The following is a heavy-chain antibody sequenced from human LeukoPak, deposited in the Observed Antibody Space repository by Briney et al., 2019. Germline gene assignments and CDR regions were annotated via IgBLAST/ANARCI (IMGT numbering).Heavy chain of an antibody. CDR1: GFTFNSYG. CDR3: AKDGDSSTWYYPYSWFDP. Sequence: PGGSLRLSCAASGFTFNSYGMHWVRQAPGKGLEWVSAISGSGLSIYYADSVKGRFTISRDNPKNTLHLHMNSLRAEDTAVYYCAKDGDSSTWYYPYSWFDPWGQGTLVTVSP. D-gene: IGHD6-13*01. V-gene: IGHV3-23*01. J-gene: IGHJ5*02. CDR2: ISGSGLSI.